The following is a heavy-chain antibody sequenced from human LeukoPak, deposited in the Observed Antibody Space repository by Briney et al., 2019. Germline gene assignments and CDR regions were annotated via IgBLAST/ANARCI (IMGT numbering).Heavy chain of an antibody. Sequence: GGSLRLSCAASGFTFSSYGMRWVRQAPGKGLEWVAVISYDGSNKYYADSVKGRFTISRDNSKNTLYLQMNSLRAEDTAVYYCARDSARTYYYGSGSDRGDYWGQGTLVTVSS. CDR2: ISYDGSNK. D-gene: IGHD3-10*01. J-gene: IGHJ4*02. CDR1: GFTFSSYG. CDR3: ARDSARTYYYGSGSDRGDY. V-gene: IGHV3-30*03.